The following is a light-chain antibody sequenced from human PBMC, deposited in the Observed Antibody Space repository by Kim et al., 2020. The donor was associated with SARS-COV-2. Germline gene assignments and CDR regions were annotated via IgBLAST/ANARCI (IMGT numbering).Light chain of an antibody. V-gene: IGLV3-21*04. J-gene: IGLJ3*02. CDR3: QVWDSSSDHAV. CDR2: YDS. Sequence: GKTARITSRGKNRGSKRVDWYQQKTGQAHVLVIYYDSDRPSGIPERFSGSNSGNTASLTISRGEAGDEADYYCQVWDSSSDHAVFGGGTQLTVL. CDR1: NRGSKR.